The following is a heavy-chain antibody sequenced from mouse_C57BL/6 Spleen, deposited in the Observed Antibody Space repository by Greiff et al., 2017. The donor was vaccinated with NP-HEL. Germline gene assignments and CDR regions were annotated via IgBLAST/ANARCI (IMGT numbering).Heavy chain of an antibody. Sequence: EVKLMESGGGLVKPGGSLKLSCAASGFTSSSYAMSWVRQTPEKRLEWVATISDGGSYTYYPDNVKGRFTISRDNAKNNLYLQMGHLKSEDTAMYYCARDGDYSNYFDYWGQGTTLTVSS. CDR1: GFTSSSYA. CDR3: ARDGDYSNYFDY. V-gene: IGHV5-4*01. J-gene: IGHJ2*01. CDR2: ISDGGSYT. D-gene: IGHD1-1*01.